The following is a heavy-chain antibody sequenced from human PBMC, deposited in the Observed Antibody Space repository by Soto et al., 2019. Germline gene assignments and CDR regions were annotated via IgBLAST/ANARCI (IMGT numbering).Heavy chain of an antibody. Sequence: QVQLVQSGAEVKKPGSSVKVSCKASGGTFSSYAISWVRQAPGQGLEWMGGIIPIFGTANYAQKFQGRVTITADESTSTDYMELSSLRSEDTAVYYCARGLVPAAAYWYFDLWGRGTLVTVSS. CDR2: IIPIFGTA. J-gene: IGHJ2*01. V-gene: IGHV1-69*12. CDR1: GGTFSSYA. D-gene: IGHD2-2*01. CDR3: ARGLVPAAAYWYFDL.